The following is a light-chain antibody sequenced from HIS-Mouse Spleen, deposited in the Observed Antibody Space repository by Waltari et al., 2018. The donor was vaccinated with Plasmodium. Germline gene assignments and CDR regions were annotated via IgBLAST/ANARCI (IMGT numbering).Light chain of an antibody. Sequence: QSVLTQPPSASGTPGQRVTISCSGSSSNIGRNYVYWYQQLPATAPKLLIYRNNQRPSGLPDRFSGSKSGTSASLAISGLRSEDEADYYCAAWDDSLSGRVFGGGTKLTVL. CDR2: RNN. CDR1: SSNIGRNY. CDR3: AAWDDSLSGRV. J-gene: IGLJ3*02. V-gene: IGLV1-47*01.